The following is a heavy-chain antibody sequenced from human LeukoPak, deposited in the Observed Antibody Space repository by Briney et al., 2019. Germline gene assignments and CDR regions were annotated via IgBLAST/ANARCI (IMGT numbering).Heavy chain of an antibody. CDR3: ARLRLPLSVTTPRINWYFDL. J-gene: IGHJ2*01. CDR1: GGSFSGYY. CDR2: INHSGST. Sequence: SETLSLTCAVSGGSFSGYYWSWIRQPPGKGLEWIGEINHSGSTNYNPSLKSRVTISVDTSKNQFSLKLSSVTAADTAVYYCARLRLPLSVTTPRINWYFDLWGRGTLVTVSS. D-gene: IGHD4-17*01. V-gene: IGHV4-34*01.